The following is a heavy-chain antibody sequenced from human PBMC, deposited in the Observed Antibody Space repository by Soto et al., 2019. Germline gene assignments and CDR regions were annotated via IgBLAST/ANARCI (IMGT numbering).Heavy chain of an antibody. CDR3: VKGRGGNHFVSFV. CDR1: GFTFSSYA. V-gene: IGHV3-64D*06. D-gene: IGHD1-1*01. CDR2: IRGNGDPP. J-gene: IGHJ4*02. Sequence: GGSLRLSCSASGFTFSSYAMHWVRQAPGKGLEYVSGIRGNGDPPFYADSVKGRFTISRDNSKNTLYLQMSSLSADDTVVFYCVKGRGGNHFVSFVWGQGALVTVSS.